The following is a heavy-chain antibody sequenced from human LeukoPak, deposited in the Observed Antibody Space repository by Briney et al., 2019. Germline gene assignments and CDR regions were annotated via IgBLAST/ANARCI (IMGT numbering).Heavy chain of an antibody. D-gene: IGHD6-13*01. CDR1: GYTFTSYG. CDR2: ISAYNGNT. CDR3: ARGGYSSSYDPDPFDY. Sequence: ASVKVSCKASGYTFTSYGISCVRQAPGQGLEWMGWISAYNGNTNYAQKNQGRVTMTTDTSTSTTYMELRSLRSDDTALYYCARGGYSSSYDPDPFDYWGQGTLVTVSS. V-gene: IGHV1-18*01. J-gene: IGHJ4*02.